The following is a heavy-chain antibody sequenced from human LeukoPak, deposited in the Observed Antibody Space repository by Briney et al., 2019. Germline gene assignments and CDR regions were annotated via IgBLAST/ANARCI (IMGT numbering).Heavy chain of an antibody. D-gene: IGHD6-6*01. CDR3: ARGNAARPQKWFDP. CDR1: GFTFSNYG. J-gene: IGHJ5*02. CDR2: IWHDGSNK. V-gene: IGHV3-33*01. Sequence: GGSLRLSCAASGFTFSNYGIHWVRQAPGKGLEWVAVIWHDGSNKYYAGSVKGRFTISRDNSKNTLYLQMNSLRVEDTAVYYCARGNAARPQKWFDPWGQGTLVSVSS.